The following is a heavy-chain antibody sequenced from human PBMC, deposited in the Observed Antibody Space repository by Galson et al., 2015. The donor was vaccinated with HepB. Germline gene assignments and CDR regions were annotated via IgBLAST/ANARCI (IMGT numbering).Heavy chain of an antibody. Sequence: SLRLSCAASGFTFHSYTMNWVRQAPGKGLEWLASISGGSSYIYYRDSMKGRFTISRDNAKKSLYLQMTSLRAEDTAVYYCVRAAYSGTWYAPGDYWGQGTLVTVSS. J-gene: IGHJ4*02. D-gene: IGHD6-13*01. CDR1: GFTFHSYT. V-gene: IGHV3-21*01. CDR3: VRAAYSGTWYAPGDY. CDR2: ISGGSSYI.